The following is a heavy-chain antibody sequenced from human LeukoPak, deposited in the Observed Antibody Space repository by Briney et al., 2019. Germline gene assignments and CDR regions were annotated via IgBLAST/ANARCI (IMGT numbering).Heavy chain of an antibody. CDR1: GGTFSSYA. D-gene: IGHD2-21*02. J-gene: IGHJ3*02. CDR3: ARVKPRLAFCGGDCFDAFDI. V-gene: IGHV1-69*05. CDR2: IIPIFGTA. Sequence: ASVKVSCKXSGGTFSSYAISWVRQAPGQGLEWMGRIIPIFGTANYSQKFQGRVTITTDESTSTAYMELSSLRSEDTAVYYCARVKPRLAFCGGDCFDAFDIWGQGTMVTVSS.